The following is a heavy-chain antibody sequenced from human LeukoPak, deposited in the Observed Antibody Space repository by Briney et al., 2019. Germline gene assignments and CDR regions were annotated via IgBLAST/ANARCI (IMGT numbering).Heavy chain of an antibody. CDR3: AVPSGPTTPFDY. J-gene: IGHJ4*02. D-gene: IGHD1-26*01. CDR2: IHPNSGGT. Sequence: ASVKVSCKASEYTFTGYYLHWVRQAPGQGLEWMGWIHPNSGGTNYAQNFQGRVTMTTDTSISTAYVEVSSLTFDDTAVYYRAVPSGPTTPFDYWGQGTLVTVSS. CDR1: EYTFTGYY. V-gene: IGHV1-2*02.